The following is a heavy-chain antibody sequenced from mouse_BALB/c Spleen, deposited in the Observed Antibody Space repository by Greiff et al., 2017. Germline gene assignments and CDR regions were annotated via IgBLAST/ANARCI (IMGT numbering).Heavy chain of an antibody. CDR1: GFTFSSFG. V-gene: IGHV5-17*02. D-gene: IGHD2-1*01. J-gene: IGHJ2*01. Sequence: EVHLVESGGGLVQPGGSRKLSCAASGFTFSSFGMHWVRQAPEKGLEWVAYISSGSSTIYYADTVKGRFTISRDNPKNTLFLQMTSLRSEDTAMYYCARGVYGNYDYWGQGTTLTVSS. CDR3: ARGVYGNYDY. CDR2: ISSGSSTI.